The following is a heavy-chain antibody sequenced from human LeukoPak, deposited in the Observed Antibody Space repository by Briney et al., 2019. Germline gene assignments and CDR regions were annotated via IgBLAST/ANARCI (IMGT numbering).Heavy chain of an antibody. CDR1: GLTFKNYW. D-gene: IGHD1-1*01. CDR3: ARGWSDSSPYDC. Sequence: GGSLRLSCAASGLTFKNYWMNWVRQAPGKGLEWVANINPDGSQKYYVDSVKGRFTISGDNTENSLSLQMNSLRVDDTAVYYCARGWSDSSPYDCWGQGTLVTVSS. J-gene: IGHJ4*02. CDR2: INPDGSQK. V-gene: IGHV3-7*01.